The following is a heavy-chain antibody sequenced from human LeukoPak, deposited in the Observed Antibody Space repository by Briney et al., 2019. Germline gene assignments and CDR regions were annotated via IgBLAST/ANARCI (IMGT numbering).Heavy chain of an antibody. CDR1: GFTFSSYA. D-gene: IGHD6-6*01. J-gene: IGHJ4*02. CDR3: ARLISTSSSRFSDY. Sequence: GGSLRLACAASGFTFSSYAMSWIRQAPGKGLEWVSAIRISGENTYYADSVKGRFTISRDTYRNTLYLQMHSLRAEDTAVYYCARLISTSSSRFSDYGGQGTLVTVSS. V-gene: IGHV3-23*01. CDR2: IRISGENT.